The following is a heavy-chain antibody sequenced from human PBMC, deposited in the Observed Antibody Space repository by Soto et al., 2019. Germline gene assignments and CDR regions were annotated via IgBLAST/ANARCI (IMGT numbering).Heavy chain of an antibody. D-gene: IGHD3-16*01. CDR1: GFIFSDYY. Sequence: PGGSLRLSCAASGFIFSDYYMTWIRQAPGKGLEWVSHISSSGITISYADSVKGRFTISRDNANNPLYLQMDSLRADDTAVYYCARGNRGFGFWFDSWGQGTPVTVSS. J-gene: IGHJ5*01. CDR3: ARGNRGFGFWFDS. V-gene: IGHV3-11*01. CDR2: ISSSGITI.